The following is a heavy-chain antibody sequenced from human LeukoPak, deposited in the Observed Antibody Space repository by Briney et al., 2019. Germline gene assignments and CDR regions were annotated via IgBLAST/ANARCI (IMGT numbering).Heavy chain of an antibody. J-gene: IGHJ4*02. CDR1: GYTLTTYA. V-gene: IGHV1-18*01. D-gene: IGHD6-19*01. CDR2: ISAYNGNT. CDR3: ARASSAVAAAGTNFDY. Sequence: ASVKVSCKASGYTLTTYAFSWVRQDPGQGLEWMGWISAYNGNTNYAQKLQGRVTMTTDTSTSTAYMELRSLRSDDTAVYYCARASSAVAAAGTNFDYWGPGTLVTVSS.